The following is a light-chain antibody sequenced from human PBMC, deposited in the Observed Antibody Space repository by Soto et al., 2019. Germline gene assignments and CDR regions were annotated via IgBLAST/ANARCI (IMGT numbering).Light chain of an antibody. CDR2: EVT. Sequence: QSALTQPASVSGSPGQSITNSCTGTSSDVGGYNYVSWYQHHPGKAPKLIIYEVTFRPSGVSDRFSASKSGNTASLVISGLQAEDEGHYYCTSYTAFSTLVFGGGTKLTVL. CDR1: SSDVGGYNY. CDR3: TSYTAFSTLV. V-gene: IGLV2-14*01. J-gene: IGLJ2*01.